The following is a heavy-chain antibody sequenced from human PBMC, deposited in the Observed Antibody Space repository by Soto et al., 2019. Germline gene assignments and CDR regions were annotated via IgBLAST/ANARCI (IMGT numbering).Heavy chain of an antibody. CDR2: ITYTGVST. CDR3: AKASVWYPYFDS. D-gene: IGHD6-13*01. J-gene: IGHJ4*02. Sequence: PGGSLRLSCAASGFSFDDYAMSWVRQAPGKGLEWVSSITYTGVSTYYVDSVKGRFTISRDNSKDTLYLQMNSLRAEDTAIYYCAKASVWYPYFDSWGQGTLVTVS. CDR1: GFSFDDYA. V-gene: IGHV3-23*01.